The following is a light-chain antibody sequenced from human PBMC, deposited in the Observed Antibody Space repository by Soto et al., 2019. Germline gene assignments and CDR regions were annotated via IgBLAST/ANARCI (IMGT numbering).Light chain of an antibody. CDR3: SSYTSSSTPFYV. J-gene: IGLJ1*01. Sequence: QSALTQPASVSGSPGQSITISCTGTSSDVGGYNYVSWYQQHPGKAPKLMIYDVSNRPSGVSNRFSGSKSGNTASLTISGLQAEDEAVYYCSSYTSSSTPFYVFGTGTKLTVL. V-gene: IGLV2-14*01. CDR2: DVS. CDR1: SSDVGGYNY.